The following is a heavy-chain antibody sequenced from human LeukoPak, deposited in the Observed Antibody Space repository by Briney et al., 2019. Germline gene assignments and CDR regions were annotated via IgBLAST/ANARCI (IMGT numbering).Heavy chain of an antibody. CDR2: ISGSGGST. J-gene: IGHJ5*02. CDR1: GFTFSSYA. CDR3: AKDPSNIVVVPAAMAFGNWFDP. D-gene: IGHD2-2*01. Sequence: GGSLRLSCAASGFTFSSYAMSWVRQAPGKGLEWVSAISGSGGSTYYADSVKGRFTISRDNSKNTLYLQMNSLRAEDTAVYYCAKDPSNIVVVPAAMAFGNWFDPWGQGTLVTVSS. V-gene: IGHV3-23*01.